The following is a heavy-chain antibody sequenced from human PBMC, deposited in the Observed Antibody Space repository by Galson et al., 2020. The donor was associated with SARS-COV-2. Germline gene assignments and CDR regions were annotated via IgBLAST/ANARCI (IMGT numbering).Heavy chain of an antibody. CDR1: GFTFKSYA. V-gene: IGHV3-23*01. CDR3: AKFPGADGRVP. D-gene: IGHD6-19*01. J-gene: IGHJ5*02. CDR2: IRGSGGST. Sequence: GESLKISCAASGFTFKSYAMSWVRQAPGKGLEWDSTIRGSGGSTYYADSVKGRFTISRDNSKNTLYLQINSLRAEDTAVYYCAKFPGADGRVPWGQGTLVTVSS.